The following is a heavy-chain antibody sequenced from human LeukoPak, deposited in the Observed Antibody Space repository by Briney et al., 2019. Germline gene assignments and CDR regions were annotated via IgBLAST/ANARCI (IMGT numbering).Heavy chain of an antibody. CDR3: ARVGDYYDSRGYSTDAFDI. V-gene: IGHV3-72*01. CDR2: IRNRAKSYTT. CDR1: GFSFSDHY. Sequence: GGSLRLSCAASGFSFSDHYMDWVRQAPGKGLERVGRIRNRAKSYTTQYAPSVKDRFTISRDESRKSLYLQMNSLKTEDMAVYFCARVGDYYDSRGYSTDAFDIWGQGTMVTVSS. D-gene: IGHD3-22*01. J-gene: IGHJ3*02.